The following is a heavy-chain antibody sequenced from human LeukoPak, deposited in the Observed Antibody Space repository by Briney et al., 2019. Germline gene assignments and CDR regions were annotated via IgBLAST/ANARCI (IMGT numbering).Heavy chain of an antibody. CDR2: IIPIFGTA. J-gene: IGHJ4*02. D-gene: IGHD1-14*01. CDR1: GGTFSSYA. Sequence: ASVKVSRKASGGTFSSYAISWVRQAPGQGLEWMGGIIPIFGTANYAQKFQGRVTITADESTSTAYMELSSLRAEDTAVYYCARYTPGSASIDYWGQGTLVTVSS. V-gene: IGHV1-69*13. CDR3: ARYTPGSASIDY.